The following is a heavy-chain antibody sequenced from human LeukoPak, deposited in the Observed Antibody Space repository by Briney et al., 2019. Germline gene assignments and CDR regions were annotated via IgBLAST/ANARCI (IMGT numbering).Heavy chain of an antibody. CDR1: GFTFSNYA. Sequence: GGSLRLSCAAAGFTFSNYAMNWVRQAPGKGLEWVSLIVASSGATFYADSVKGRFTISRDKSKNTLYLQMKSLRAEDTAVYYCAKGGYDYVEIGYFDYWGQGALVTVSS. CDR3: AKGGYDYVEIGYFDY. D-gene: IGHD5-12*01. V-gene: IGHV3-23*01. J-gene: IGHJ4*03. CDR2: IVASSGAT.